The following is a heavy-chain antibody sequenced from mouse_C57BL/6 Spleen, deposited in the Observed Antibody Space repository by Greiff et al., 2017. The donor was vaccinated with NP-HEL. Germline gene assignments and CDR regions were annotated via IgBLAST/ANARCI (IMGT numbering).Heavy chain of an antibody. V-gene: IGHV5-6*01. Sequence: QGVESGGDLVKPGGSLKLSCAASGFTFSSYGMSWVRQTPDKRLEWVATISSGGSYTYYPDSVKGRFTISRDNAKNTLYLQMSSLKSEDTAMYYCARDTVVARGAMDYWGQGTSVTVSS. J-gene: IGHJ4*01. CDR3: ARDTVVARGAMDY. CDR1: GFTFSSYG. CDR2: ISSGGSYT. D-gene: IGHD1-1*01.